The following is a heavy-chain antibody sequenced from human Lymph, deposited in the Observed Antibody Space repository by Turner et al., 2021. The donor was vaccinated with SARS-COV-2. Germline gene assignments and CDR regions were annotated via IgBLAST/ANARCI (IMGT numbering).Heavy chain of an antibody. V-gene: IGHV3-30*04. Sequence: QVQLVESGGGVVQPGRSLILSCAASGFTFSSYAMHWVRQAPGKGLEWVAFISYDGSDKYNADSVKGRFTFSRDNSKNTLYLQMNSLRAEDTAVYYCARDRDSSGWVDYWGQGTLVTVSS. CDR3: ARDRDSSGWVDY. CDR1: GFTFSSYA. CDR2: ISYDGSDK. D-gene: IGHD3-22*01. J-gene: IGHJ4*02.